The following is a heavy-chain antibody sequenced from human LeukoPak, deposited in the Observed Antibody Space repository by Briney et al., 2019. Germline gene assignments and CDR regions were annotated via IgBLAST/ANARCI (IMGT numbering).Heavy chain of an antibody. CDR2: IYYSGST. J-gene: IGHJ4*02. D-gene: IGHD5-12*01. Sequence: PSETLSLTCTVSGGSISSSSYYWGWIRQPPGKGLEWIGSIYYSGSTYYNPSLKSRVTISVDTSKNQFSLKLSSVTAADTAVYYCARIMWVATGYADYWGQGTLVTVSS. CDR1: GGSISSSSYY. V-gene: IGHV4-39*01. CDR3: ARIMWVATGYADY.